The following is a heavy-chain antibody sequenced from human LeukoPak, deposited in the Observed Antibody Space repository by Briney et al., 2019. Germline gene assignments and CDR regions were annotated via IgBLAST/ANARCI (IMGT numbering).Heavy chain of an antibody. J-gene: IGHJ3*02. V-gene: IGHV4-38-2*01. CDR3: ARPRRFGESADAFDI. D-gene: IGHD3-10*01. CDR2: IYHSGST. Sequence: GSLRLSCAASGFTVTDNYMNWVRQSSGKGLEWIGSIYHSGSTYYNPSLKSRVTISVDTSKNQFSLKLSSVTAADTAVYYCARPRRFGESADAFDIWGQGTMVTVSS. CDR1: GFTVTDNY.